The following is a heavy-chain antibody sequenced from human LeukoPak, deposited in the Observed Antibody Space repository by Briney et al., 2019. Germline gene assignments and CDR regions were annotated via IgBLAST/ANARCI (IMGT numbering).Heavy chain of an antibody. V-gene: IGHV4-39*01. J-gene: IGHJ4*02. CDR3: ARNRHYSPPTDY. CDR2: IYYSGST. CDR1: GGSISSSSYY. Sequence: SETLSLTCTVSGGSISSSSYYWGWIRQPPGKGLEWIGSIYYSGSTYYNPPLKSRVTISVDTSKNQFSLKLSSVTAADTAVYYCARNRHYSPPTDYWGQGTLVTVSS. D-gene: IGHD2-15*01.